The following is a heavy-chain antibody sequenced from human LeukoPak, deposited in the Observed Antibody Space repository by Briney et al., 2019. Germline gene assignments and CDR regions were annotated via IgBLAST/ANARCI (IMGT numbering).Heavy chain of an antibody. J-gene: IGHJ1*01. CDR2: ISSSSSYI. CDR1: GFTFSSYS. Sequence: GGSLRLSCAASGFTFSSYSMNWVRQAPGKGLEWVSSISSSSSYIYYADSVKGRFTISRDNAKNSLYLQMNSLRAEDTAVYYCARDPGPWGAAAEYFQHWGQGTLVTVSS. V-gene: IGHV3-21*01. D-gene: IGHD6-13*01. CDR3: ARDPGPWGAAAEYFQH.